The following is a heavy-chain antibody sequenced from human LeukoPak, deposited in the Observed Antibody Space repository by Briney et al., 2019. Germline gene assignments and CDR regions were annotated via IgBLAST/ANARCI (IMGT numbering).Heavy chain of an antibody. CDR3: AKDSGGPYDYVWGSYRYTDAFDI. CDR2: ISSSSSTI. J-gene: IGHJ3*02. V-gene: IGHV3-48*04. CDR1: GFTFSSYR. Sequence: PGGSLRLSCAASGFTFSSYRMNWVRQAPGKGLEWVSYISSSSSTIYYADSVKGRFTISRDNSKNTLYLQMNSLRAEDTAVYYCAKDSGGPYDYVWGSYRYTDAFDIWGQGTMVTVSS. D-gene: IGHD3-16*02.